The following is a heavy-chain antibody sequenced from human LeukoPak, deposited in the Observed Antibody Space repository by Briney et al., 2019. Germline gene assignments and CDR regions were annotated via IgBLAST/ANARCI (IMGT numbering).Heavy chain of an antibody. CDR1: GYTFTSYG. J-gene: IGHJ4*02. D-gene: IGHD1-26*01. Sequence: ASVKVSCKASGYTFTSYGISWVRQAPGQGLEWMGIINPNDGSTSYAQKFQGKVTLTRDMSTSTVYMELSSLRSDDTAVYYCARDMDSGPDFFDYWGLGTLVTVSS. CDR2: INPNDGST. CDR3: ARDMDSGPDFFDY. V-gene: IGHV1-46*01.